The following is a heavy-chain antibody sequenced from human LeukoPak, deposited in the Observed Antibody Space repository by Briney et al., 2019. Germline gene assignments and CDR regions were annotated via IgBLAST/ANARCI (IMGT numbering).Heavy chain of an antibody. CDR3: ARDLGCGGDCYSGDV. CDR2: INPNSGGT. D-gene: IGHD2-21*02. Sequence: GASVKVSCKASGYTFTGYYMHWVRQAPGQGLEWMGRINPNSGGTNYAQKFQGRVTMTRDTSISTAYMELSRLRSDDTAVYYCARDLGCGGDCYSGDVWGQGTLVTVSS. J-gene: IGHJ4*02. CDR1: GYTFTGYY. V-gene: IGHV1-2*06.